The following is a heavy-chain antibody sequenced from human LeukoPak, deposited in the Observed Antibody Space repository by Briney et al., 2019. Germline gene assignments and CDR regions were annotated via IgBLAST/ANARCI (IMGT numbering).Heavy chain of an antibody. Sequence: GASVKVSCKASGYRLRNHGISWVRQAPGHGLEWMGWVGADSGDTHGDTHYAEKLQGRVTMTTDTSTDTAYMDLRSLTSDDTAVYYCARGSSPYNWYFDLWGHGILVTVSS. D-gene: IGHD4-11*01. J-gene: IGHJ2*01. CDR2: VGADSGDTHGDT. CDR1: GYRLRNHG. V-gene: IGHV1-18*01. CDR3: ARGSSPYNWYFDL.